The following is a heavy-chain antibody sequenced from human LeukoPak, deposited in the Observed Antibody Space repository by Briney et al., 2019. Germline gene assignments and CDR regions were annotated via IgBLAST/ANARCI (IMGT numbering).Heavy chain of an antibody. CDR3: AKDSSMSDC. J-gene: IGHJ4*02. Sequence: QAGGSLGLSCAASGFTFSSYAMSWVRQAPGKGLEWVSAISGSGGSTYYADSVKGRVTVSRDNSKNTLYLQMNSLRAEDTAVYYCAKDSSMSDCWGQGTLVTVSS. CDR1: GFTFSSYA. CDR2: ISGSGGST. D-gene: IGHD6-13*01. V-gene: IGHV3-23*01.